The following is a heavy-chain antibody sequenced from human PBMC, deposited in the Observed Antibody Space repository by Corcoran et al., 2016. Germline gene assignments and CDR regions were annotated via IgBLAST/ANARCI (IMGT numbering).Heavy chain of an antibody. CDR2: IYPGDSDT. CDR1: GYSFTSYW. D-gene: IGHD2-2*02. Sequence: EVQLVQSGAEVKKPGESLKISCKGSGYSFTSYWIGWVRQMPGKGLEWMGIIYPGDSDTRYSPSFQGQVTISADKSISTAYLQWSSLKASDTAMYYCARGGYCSSTSCYMGYYYGMDVWSQGTTVTVSS. CDR3: ARGGYCSSTSCYMGYYYGMDV. V-gene: IGHV5-51*01. J-gene: IGHJ6*02.